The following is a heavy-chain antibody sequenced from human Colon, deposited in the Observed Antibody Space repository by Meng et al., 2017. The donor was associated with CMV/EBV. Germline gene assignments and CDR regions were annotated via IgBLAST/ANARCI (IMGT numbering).Heavy chain of an antibody. V-gene: IGHV1-8*03. CDR1: GYTVTSYD. D-gene: IGHD3-22*01. J-gene: IGHJ6*02. Sequence: ASVKVSCKASGYTVTSYDINWVRQATGQGLEWMGWMNPNSGNTGYAQKFQGRVTITRNTSISTAYMELSSLRSEDTAVYYCARVRTYYYDSSPGADYGMDVWGQGTTVTVSS. CDR3: ARVRTYYYDSSPGADYGMDV. CDR2: MNPNSGNT.